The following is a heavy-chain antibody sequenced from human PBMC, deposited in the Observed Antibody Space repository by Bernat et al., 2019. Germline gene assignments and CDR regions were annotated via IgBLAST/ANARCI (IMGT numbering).Heavy chain of an antibody. D-gene: IGHD5-18*01. CDR3: AKDRGRGYTYGVGGDDY. Sequence: QVQLVESGGGVVQPGGSLRLSCATSGFTFSNYGMHWVHQAPGKGLEWVAFIRYDGSNKNHADSVKGRFTISRDNSKNTLFLQMNSLRVEDTAVYFCAKDRGRGYTYGVGGDDYWGQGTLVTVSS. CDR1: GFTFSNYG. V-gene: IGHV3-30*02. J-gene: IGHJ4*02. CDR2: IRYDGSNK.